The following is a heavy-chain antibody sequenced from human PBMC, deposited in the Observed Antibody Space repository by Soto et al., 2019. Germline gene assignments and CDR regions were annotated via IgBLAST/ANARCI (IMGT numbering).Heavy chain of an antibody. V-gene: IGHV3-30*18. CDR3: AKDAGSTEYFFAS. CDR2: ISHDGSNT. J-gene: IGHJ4*02. Sequence: QVQVVESGGGVVQPGRSLRLSCAASGFTFRTHAMHWVRQAPGKGLEWVAVISHDGSNTDYGDSVKGRFTISRDNSKSTLSLQMNSPRPEDTGVYYCAKDAGSTEYFFASWGQGTLVSVSS. CDR1: GFTFRTHA.